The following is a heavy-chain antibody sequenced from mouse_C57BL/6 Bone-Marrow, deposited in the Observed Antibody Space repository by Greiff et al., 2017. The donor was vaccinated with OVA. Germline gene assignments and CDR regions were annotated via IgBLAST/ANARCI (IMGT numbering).Heavy chain of an antibody. V-gene: IGHV5-4*01. CDR3: ARDLEAWYFDV. Sequence: EVQLVESGGGLVKPGGSLKLSCAASGFTFSSYAMSWVRQTPEKRLEWVATISDGGSYTYYPDNVKGRFTISRDNAKNNLYLQMSHLKSEDTAMYYCARDLEAWYFDVWGTGTTVTVSS. CDR1: GFTFSSYA. J-gene: IGHJ1*03. CDR2: ISDGGSYT.